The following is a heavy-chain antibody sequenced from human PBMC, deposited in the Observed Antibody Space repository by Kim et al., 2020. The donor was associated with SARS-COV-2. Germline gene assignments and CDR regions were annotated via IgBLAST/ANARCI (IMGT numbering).Heavy chain of an antibody. Sequence: GGSLRLSCWTSGLYIIHWVRQAPGKGLEWVAAMSFDVFSKYFVDSVKGRFTISRDDSKNAVYLELNSLRDEDSAVYYCATEGGTSGRCGYFDSWGQGTLVTVSS. D-gene: IGHD2-15*01. J-gene: IGHJ4*02. CDR3: ATEGGTSGRCGYFDS. V-gene: IGHV3-30-3*01. CDR1: GLYI. CDR2: MSFDVFSK.